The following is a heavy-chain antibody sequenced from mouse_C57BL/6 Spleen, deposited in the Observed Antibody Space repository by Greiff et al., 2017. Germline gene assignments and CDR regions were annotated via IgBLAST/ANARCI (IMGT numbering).Heavy chain of an antibody. V-gene: IGHV1-61*01. Sequence: QVHVKQPGAELVRPGSSVKLSCKASGYTFTSYWMDWVKQRPGQGLEWIGNIYPSDSETPYNQKFKDKATLTVDKSSSAAYMQLSSLTSEDSAVYYCARSYDSHWYFDVWGTGTTVTVSS. CDR1: GYTFTSYW. D-gene: IGHD2-4*01. CDR3: ARSYDSHWYFDV. J-gene: IGHJ1*03. CDR2: IYPSDSET.